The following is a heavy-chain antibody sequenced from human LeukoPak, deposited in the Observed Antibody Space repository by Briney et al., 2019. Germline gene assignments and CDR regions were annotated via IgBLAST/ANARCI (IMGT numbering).Heavy chain of an antibody. CDR3: ARKGGGQLVNTRRWFDP. Sequence: SETLSLTCTVSGDSISSSSSYWGWIRQPPGEGLEWIGSIYYSGSTYYNPSLESRVTMSLDTSKNQFSLKLSSVTAADTAVYYCARKGGGQLVNTRRWFDPWGQGTLVTVSS. D-gene: IGHD6-13*01. J-gene: IGHJ5*02. CDR2: IYYSGST. V-gene: IGHV4-39*07. CDR1: GDSISSSSSY.